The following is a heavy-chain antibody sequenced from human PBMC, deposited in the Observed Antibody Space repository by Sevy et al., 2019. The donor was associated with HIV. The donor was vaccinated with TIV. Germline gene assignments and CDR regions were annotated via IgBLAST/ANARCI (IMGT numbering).Heavy chain of an antibody. J-gene: IGHJ4*02. CDR3: ARDLPPSATTVAHFDY. CDR2: ITNSGSAE. D-gene: IGHD4-17*01. V-gene: IGHV3-48*03. Sequence: GGSLRLSCAASGFTFSSYEMNWVRQAPGKGLEWVSYITNSGSAEYYSDSVRGRFTISRDNTKNSLHLQMNSLRAEDTALYYCARDLPPSATTVAHFDYWGRGTLVTVSS. CDR1: GFTFSSYE.